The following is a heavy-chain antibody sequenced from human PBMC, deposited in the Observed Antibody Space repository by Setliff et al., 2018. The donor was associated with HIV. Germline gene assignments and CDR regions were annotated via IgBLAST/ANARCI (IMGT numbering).Heavy chain of an antibody. V-gene: IGHV4-59*01. D-gene: IGHD5-18*01. CDR3: AKGADTVMVIDFDY. CDR2: IYYSGST. J-gene: IGHJ4*02. CDR1: GGSISSYY. Sequence: SETLSLTCTVSGGSISSYYWSWIRQPPGKGLEWIGYIYYSGSTNYSPSLKSRVSMSVDTSKSQFSLKLTSVTAADTAVYYCAKGADTVMVIDFDYWGQGTLVTVSS.